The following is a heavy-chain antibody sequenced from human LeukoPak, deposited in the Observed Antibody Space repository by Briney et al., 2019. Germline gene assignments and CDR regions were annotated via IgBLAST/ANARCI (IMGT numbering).Heavy chain of an antibody. CDR3: ARDRWDYDYSKYYFDY. Sequence: GGSLRLSCAASGFTFSSYDMHWVRQTTGKGLEWVSAIGRAGDTYYPGSVKGRFTISRDNAKNSLYLQMNSLRAEDTAVYYCARDRWDYDYSKYYFDYWGQGTLVTVSS. CDR2: IGRAGDT. CDR1: GFTFSSYD. V-gene: IGHV3-13*01. J-gene: IGHJ4*02. D-gene: IGHD4-11*01.